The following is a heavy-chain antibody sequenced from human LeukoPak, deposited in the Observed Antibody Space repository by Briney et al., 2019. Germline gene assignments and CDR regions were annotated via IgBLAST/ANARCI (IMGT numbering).Heavy chain of an antibody. J-gene: IGHJ4*02. CDR2: IKEDGSEK. CDR3: AGEMGGRYAARGYLDY. D-gene: IGHD2-2*01. CDR1: EFTLSSYW. V-gene: IGHV3-7*03. Sequence: PGGSLRLSCAASEFTLSSYWMSWVRQAPGKGLEWVANIKEDGSEKYYVDSVKGRFTISRDNAKNSLFLEINSLRAEDTAVYYCAGEMGGRYAARGYLDYWAQGTLVTVSS.